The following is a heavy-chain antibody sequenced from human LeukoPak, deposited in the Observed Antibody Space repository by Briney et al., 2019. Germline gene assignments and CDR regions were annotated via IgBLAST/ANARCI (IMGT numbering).Heavy chain of an antibody. Sequence: PGGSLRLSCAASGFTVSSNYMSWVRQAPGKGLEWVSVIYSGGSTYYADSVKGRFTISRDNSKNTLYLQMNSLRAEDTAVYYCARDRGSGWYFGLDYWGQETLVTVSS. CDR3: ARDRGSGWYFGLDY. J-gene: IGHJ4*02. V-gene: IGHV3-53*01. D-gene: IGHD6-19*01. CDR2: IYSGGST. CDR1: GFTVSSNY.